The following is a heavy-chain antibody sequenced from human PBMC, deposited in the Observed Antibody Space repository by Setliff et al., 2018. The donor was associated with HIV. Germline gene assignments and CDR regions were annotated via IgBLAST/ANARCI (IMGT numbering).Heavy chain of an antibody. D-gene: IGHD6-19*01. J-gene: IGHJ4*02. CDR1: GYTFTSYG. Sequence: ASVKVSCKASGYTFTSYGITWVRQAPGQGLEWMGWINTNSGHTDYAQELQDRVTITADTSSTTAYMELSSLRSDDTAVYYCARVSRSGWFFDWWGQGSLVTVSS. CDR2: INTNSGHT. V-gene: IGHV1-18*01. CDR3: ARVSRSGWFFDW.